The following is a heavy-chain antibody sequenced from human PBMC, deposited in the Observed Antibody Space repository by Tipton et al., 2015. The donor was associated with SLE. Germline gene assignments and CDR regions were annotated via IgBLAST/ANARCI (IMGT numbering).Heavy chain of an antibody. V-gene: IGHV4-61*02. Sequence: TLSLTCAVSGVSLSSTSDYWAWIPQPAGKGLGWIGRIYNSGSPTYSPSLKSRVTISVDTSKNQISLKLSSVSAADTAVYYCASVGASISAFDVWGQGTMVTVSS. CDR3: ASVGASISAFDV. CDR1: GVSLSSTSDY. D-gene: IGHD1-26*01. CDR2: IYNSGSP. J-gene: IGHJ3*01.